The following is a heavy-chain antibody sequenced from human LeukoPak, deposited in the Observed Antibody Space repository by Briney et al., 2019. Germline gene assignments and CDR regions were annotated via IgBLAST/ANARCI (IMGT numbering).Heavy chain of an antibody. J-gene: IGHJ4*02. V-gene: IGHV4-34*01. D-gene: IGHD5-12*01. CDR1: GGSISTYY. CDR3: ARGFVEAIKY. Sequence: PSETLSLTCTVSGGSISTYYWTWIRQPPGKGLEWIGEINHSGTTNYNPSLKSRLTISLDTSKNQFSLKLSSVTAADTAVYYCARGFVEAIKYWGQRTLVTVSS. CDR2: INHSGTT.